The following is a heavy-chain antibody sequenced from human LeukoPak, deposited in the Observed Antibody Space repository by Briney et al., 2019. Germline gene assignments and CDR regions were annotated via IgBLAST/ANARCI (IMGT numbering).Heavy chain of an antibody. CDR2: ISAYNGNT. V-gene: IGHV1-18*01. CDR1: GYTFTSFG. Sequence: ASVKVSCKASGYTFTSFGISWVRQAPGQGLEWMGWISAYNGNTNYAQKLQGRVTMTTDTSTSTAYMELRSLRSDDTAVYYCARIVATMEYFDYWGQGTLVTVSS. D-gene: IGHD5-12*01. J-gene: IGHJ4*02. CDR3: ARIVATMEYFDY.